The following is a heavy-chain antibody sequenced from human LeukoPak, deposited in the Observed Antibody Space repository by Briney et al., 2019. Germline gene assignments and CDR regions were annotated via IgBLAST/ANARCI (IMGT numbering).Heavy chain of an antibody. Sequence: SETLSLTCTVSGGSISSNYWSWIRQPPGRGLEWIGYIYYSGSTDYNPSLRSRVTISIDTSKNQFSLKLSSATAADTAVYYCARDTGNGVWAFDIWGQGTMVTVSS. D-gene: IGHD3-16*01. V-gene: IGHV4-59*01. CDR3: ARDTGNGVWAFDI. CDR2: IYYSGST. CDR1: GGSISSNY. J-gene: IGHJ3*02.